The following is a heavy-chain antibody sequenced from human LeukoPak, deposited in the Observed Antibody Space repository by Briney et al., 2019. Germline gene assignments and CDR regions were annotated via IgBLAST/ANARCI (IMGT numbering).Heavy chain of an antibody. D-gene: IGHD3-10*01. CDR3: ARDSGGFGELSSYYYYMDV. V-gene: IGHV1-69*05. J-gene: IGHJ6*03. Sequence: ASVKVSCKASGGTFSSYAISWVRQAPGQGLEWMGRIIPIFGTANYAQKFQGRVTITTDESTSTAYMELSGLRSEDTAVYYCARDSGGFGELSSYYYYMDVWGKGTTVTVSS. CDR1: GGTFSSYA. CDR2: IIPIFGTA.